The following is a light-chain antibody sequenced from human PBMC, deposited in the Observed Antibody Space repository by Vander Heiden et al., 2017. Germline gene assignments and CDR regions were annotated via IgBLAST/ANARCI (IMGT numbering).Light chain of an antibody. CDR1: SSNIGSNY. Sequence: QSVLTQPLSASGTPGQRVTISCSGSSSNIGSNYVSWYQQLPGTAPKLLIYRNNQRPSGVPDRFSGSKSGSSASLAISGLRSEDEADYYCAAWDDSLSGVVFGGGTKLTVL. CDR3: AAWDDSLSGVV. V-gene: IGLV1-47*01. CDR2: RNN. J-gene: IGLJ2*01.